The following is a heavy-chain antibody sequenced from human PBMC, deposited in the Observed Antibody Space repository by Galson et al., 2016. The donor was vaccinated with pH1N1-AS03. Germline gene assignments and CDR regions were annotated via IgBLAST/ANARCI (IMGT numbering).Heavy chain of an antibody. CDR2: IHPIDSDA. Sequence: QSGAEVTKPGESLKISCKTSGSSFTNSWIAWVRQMPGKGLEWMGFIHPIDSDARYNPSFEGQVTISADKSINTAYLQWSSLKASDTAIYYCARHNEAATLSAPSDSWGQGTLVTVSS. D-gene: IGHD6-25*01. CDR3: ARHNEAATLSAPSDS. V-gene: IGHV5-51*01. J-gene: IGHJ4*02. CDR1: GSSFTNSW.